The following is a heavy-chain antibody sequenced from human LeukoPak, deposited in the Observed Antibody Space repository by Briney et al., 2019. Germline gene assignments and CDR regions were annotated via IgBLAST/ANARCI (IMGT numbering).Heavy chain of an antibody. CDR1: GGSISSYY. D-gene: IGHD6-13*01. Sequence: SETLSLTCTVSGGSISSYYWSWIRQPPGKGLEWIGYIYYSGSTNYNPSLKSRVTISVDTSKNQFSLKLSSVTAADTAVYYCARVGQQLPHDAFDIWGQGTMVTVSS. CDR2: IYYSGST. V-gene: IGHV4-59*01. CDR3: ARVGQQLPHDAFDI. J-gene: IGHJ3*02.